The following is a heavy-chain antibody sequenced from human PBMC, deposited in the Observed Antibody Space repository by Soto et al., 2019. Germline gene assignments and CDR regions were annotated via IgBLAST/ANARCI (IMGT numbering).Heavy chain of an antibody. CDR2: INPSSGST. J-gene: IGHJ4*02. D-gene: IGHD4-4*01. V-gene: IGHV1-46*03. CDR1: GYTFTSYH. Sequence: QVQLVQSGAEVKMPGASVKVSCKTSGYTFTSYHMHWVRQAPGQGLEWMGTINPSSGSTSFAQKFQGRVTMTRDTSTSTVYMELSSLRSEDTAVYYCARGPNTKWLQLHWGQGTQVTVSS. CDR3: ARGPNTKWLQLH.